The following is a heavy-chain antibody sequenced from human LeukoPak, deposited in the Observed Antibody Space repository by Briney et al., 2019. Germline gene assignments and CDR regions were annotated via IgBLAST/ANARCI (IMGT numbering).Heavy chain of an antibody. J-gene: IGHJ5*02. CDR2: IYYSGST. CDR1: GGSISSSSYY. Sequence: SETLSLTCTVSGGSISSSSYYWGWIRQPPGKGLEWIGSIYYSGSTYYNPSLKSRVTISVDTSKNQFSLKLSSVTAADTAVYYCARGSWNYVWFDPWGQGTLVTVSS. V-gene: IGHV4-39*07. D-gene: IGHD1-7*01. CDR3: ARGSWNYVWFDP.